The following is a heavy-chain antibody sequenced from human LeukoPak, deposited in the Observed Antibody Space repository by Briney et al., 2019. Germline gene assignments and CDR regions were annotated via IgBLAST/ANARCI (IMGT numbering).Heavy chain of an antibody. CDR1: GFTFSSYW. Sequence: GGSPRLSCAVSGFTFSSYWMNWVRQAPGKGLEWVASIRKDGGEKSYVDSVKGRFTISRDNTKNSLYLQINSLRAEDTAVYYCARDGTAAGLYFDLWGQGTLVTVSS. V-gene: IGHV3-7*01. CDR3: ARDGTAAGLYFDL. CDR2: IRKDGGEK. J-gene: IGHJ4*01. D-gene: IGHD6-13*01.